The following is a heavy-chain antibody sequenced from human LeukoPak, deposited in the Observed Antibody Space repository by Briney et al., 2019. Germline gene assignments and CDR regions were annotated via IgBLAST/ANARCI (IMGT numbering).Heavy chain of an antibody. V-gene: IGHV3-48*04. CDR3: ARDHTVAGIVFDS. J-gene: IGHJ4*02. D-gene: IGHD6-19*01. CDR2: ISSSSSTI. CDR1: GFTFSSYS. Sequence: GGSLRLSCAASGFTFSSYSMNWDRQAPGKGLEWVSYISSSSSTIYYADSVKGRFTISRDNAKNSLYLQMNSLRAEDTAVYYCARDHTVAGIVFDSWGQGALVTVSS.